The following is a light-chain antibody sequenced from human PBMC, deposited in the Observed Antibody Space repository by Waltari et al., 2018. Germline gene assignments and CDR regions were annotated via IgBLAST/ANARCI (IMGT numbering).Light chain of an antibody. CDR2: DVR. V-gene: IGLV2-14*03. Sequence: QSALTQPASVSGSPGQSITISFTGTSSDIGRYNYVSWFQQHPGKAPKLMIYDVRNRPSGVSNRFSGSKSDYTASLTISGLQAEDEAVYFCNSFTSSNTVIFGGGTKLTV. CDR3: NSFTSSNTVI. J-gene: IGLJ2*01. CDR1: SSDIGRYNY.